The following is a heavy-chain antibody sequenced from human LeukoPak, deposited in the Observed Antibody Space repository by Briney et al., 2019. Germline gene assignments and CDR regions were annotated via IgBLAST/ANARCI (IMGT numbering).Heavy chain of an antibody. CDR1: GFTFSTYW. CDR2: IKQDGRDK. V-gene: IGHV3-7*01. Sequence: GGPLRLSCAPSGFTFSTYWMSWVRQAPGKKLQGVANIKQDGRDKFYVDSVKGRFTISRDNAKNSMYLQMNSLRAEDTAVYYCARVLPVASRDYWGQGTLVSVSS. CDR3: ARVLPVASRDY. J-gene: IGHJ4*02. D-gene: IGHD2-2*01.